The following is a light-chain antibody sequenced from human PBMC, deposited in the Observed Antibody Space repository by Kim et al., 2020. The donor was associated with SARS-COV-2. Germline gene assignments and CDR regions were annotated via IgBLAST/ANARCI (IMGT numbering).Light chain of an antibody. V-gene: IGLV1-44*01. CDR2: STD. CDR1: RSNIRSNF. J-gene: IGLJ3*02. Sequence: GQRVTSSCSGNRSNIRSNFVPLYQQLPQTAPKLIIYSTDERPSGVPDRFSGSKSGTSASLAISALQSEDEGDYYCATWDDSLGGPVFGGGTKLTVL. CDR3: ATWDDSLGGPV.